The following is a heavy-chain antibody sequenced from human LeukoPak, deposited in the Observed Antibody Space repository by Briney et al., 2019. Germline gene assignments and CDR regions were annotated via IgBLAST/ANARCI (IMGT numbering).Heavy chain of an antibody. CDR1: GFTFSSYG. V-gene: IGHV3-30*02. CDR2: IRYDGSNK. J-gene: IGHJ4*02. Sequence: GVSLRLSCAASGFTFSSYGMHWVRQAPGKGLEWVAFIRYDGSNKYYADSVKGRFTISRDNSKNTLYLQMNSLRAEDTAVYYCAKDLMRRGSPIDYWGQGTLVTVSS. CDR3: AKDLMRRGSPIDY. D-gene: IGHD3-16*01.